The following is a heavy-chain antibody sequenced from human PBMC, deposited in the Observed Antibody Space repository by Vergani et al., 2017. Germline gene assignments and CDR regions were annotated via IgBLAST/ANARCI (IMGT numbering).Heavy chain of an antibody. D-gene: IGHD2-2*01. CDR3: ATHCSSTSCSGY. CDR1: GFTFSSYG. CDR2: IWYDGSTK. V-gene: IGHV3-33*01. Sequence: QVQLVESGGGVVQPGRSLRLSCAASGFTFSSYGMHWVRQAPGKGLEWVAVIWYDGSTKYYADSVKGRFTISRDNSKNTLYLQMNSLRAEDTAVYYCATHCSSTSCSGYWGQGTLVTVSS. J-gene: IGHJ4*02.